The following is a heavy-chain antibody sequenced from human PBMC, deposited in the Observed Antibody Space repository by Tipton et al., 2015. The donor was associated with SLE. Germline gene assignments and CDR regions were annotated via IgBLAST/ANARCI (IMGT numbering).Heavy chain of an antibody. CDR3: ARGYCSSTSCYTEADWYFDL. CDR1: GGSISSYY. Sequence: LRLSCTVSGGSISSYYWSWIRQPPGRGLEWIGYIYYSGSTNYNPSLKSRVTISVDTSKNQFSLKLSSVTAADTAVYYCARGYCSSTSCYTEADWYFDLWGRGTLVTVSS. J-gene: IGHJ2*01. D-gene: IGHD2-2*02. V-gene: IGHV4-59*01. CDR2: IYYSGST.